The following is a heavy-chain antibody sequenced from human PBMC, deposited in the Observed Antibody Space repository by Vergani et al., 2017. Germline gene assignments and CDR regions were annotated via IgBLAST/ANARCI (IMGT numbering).Heavy chain of an antibody. Sequence: QVQLHESGPGLVKPSQTLSLTCTVSGGSITSGSFYWSWIRQPAGKGLGWIGRIHSSGTNNCHPPLKSQVTQSVDTSKNQLSLKLNSVTAADTAVYYCARHKEQLVSGNYYYYYYMDVWGKGTTVAVSS. V-gene: IGHV4-61*02. CDR2: IHSSGTN. CDR1: GGSITSGSFY. J-gene: IGHJ6*03. D-gene: IGHD6-13*01. CDR3: ARHKEQLVSGNYYYYYYMDV.